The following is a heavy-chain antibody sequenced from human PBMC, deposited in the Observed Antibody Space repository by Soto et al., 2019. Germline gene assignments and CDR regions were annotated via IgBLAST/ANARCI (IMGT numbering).Heavy chain of an antibody. V-gene: IGHV3-23*01. CDR3: AKDYVTVTPHYSILSGV. Sequence: EVQVLESGGRLVQPGESLRLSCAASGFTSGTYAISWVRQAPGKGLEWVSAITETGSATYYADSVRGRFTISTDISMDTVSLQMNSLRAEDTAVYSCAKDYVTVTPHYSILSGVWGQGTLVTVSS. CDR1: GFTSGTYA. CDR2: ITETGSAT. D-gene: IGHD4-4*01. J-gene: IGHJ3*01.